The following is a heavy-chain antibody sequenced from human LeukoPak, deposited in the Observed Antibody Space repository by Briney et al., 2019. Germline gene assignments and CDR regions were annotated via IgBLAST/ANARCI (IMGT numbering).Heavy chain of an antibody. CDR1: GFTFSSYG. V-gene: IGHV3-30*18. Sequence: AGGSLRLSCAASGFTFSSYGMHWVRQAPGKGLEWVAVISYDGSNKYYADSVKGRFTISRDNSKNTLYLQMNSLRAEDTAVYYCAKGVLWYSSSWPPIDYWGQGTLVTVSS. CDR3: AKGVLWYSSSWPPIDY. D-gene: IGHD6-13*01. CDR2: ISYDGSNK. J-gene: IGHJ4*02.